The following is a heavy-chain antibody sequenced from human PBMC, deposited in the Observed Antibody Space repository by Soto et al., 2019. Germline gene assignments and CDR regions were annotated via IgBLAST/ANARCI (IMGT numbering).Heavy chain of an antibody. CDR3: ATSYGSGYRAFDS. J-gene: IGHJ4*02. V-gene: IGHV1-69*04. D-gene: IGHD3-10*01. CDR2: VNPIVSMS. Sequence: QVQLVQSGAEVKRPGSSVKVSCKASGDTFNFYSINWVRQAPGLGLEWMGRVNPIVSMSNYAQRFQGRVTMTADKXTSTAYMELSGLRSEDTAIYYCATSYGSGYRAFDSWGQGALVTVSS. CDR1: GDTFNFYS.